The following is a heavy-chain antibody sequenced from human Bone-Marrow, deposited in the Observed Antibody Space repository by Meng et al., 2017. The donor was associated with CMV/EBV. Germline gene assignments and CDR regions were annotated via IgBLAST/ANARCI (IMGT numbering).Heavy chain of an antibody. CDR1: GLTFNSYA. D-gene: IGHD4-11*01. J-gene: IGHJ4*02. CDR2: IRSDGSNE. V-gene: IGHV3-30*02. Sequence: GESLKISCAASGLTFNSYAMHWVRHAPGKGLEWVAFIRSDGSNEYYGDSVKGRFTISRDNSKNTLFLQMNSLRAEDTAVYYCAKEQGLPDYFDYWGQGTLVTVSS. CDR3: AKEQGLPDYFDY.